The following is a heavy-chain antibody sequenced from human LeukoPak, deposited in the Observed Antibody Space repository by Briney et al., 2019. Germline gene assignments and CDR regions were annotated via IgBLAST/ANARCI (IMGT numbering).Heavy chain of an antibody. V-gene: IGHV1-2*02. J-gene: IGHJ3*02. CDR3: ARGGGGWFDAFDI. D-gene: IGHD6-19*01. CDR1: GYTFTGYY. CDR2: INPNSGGT. Sequence: GASVKVSCKASGYTFTGYYMHWVRQAPGQGLEWMGWINPNSGGTNYAQKFLGRVTMTRDTSITTAYMELSRLRSDGTAVYYCARGGGGWFDAFDIWGQGTMVTVSS.